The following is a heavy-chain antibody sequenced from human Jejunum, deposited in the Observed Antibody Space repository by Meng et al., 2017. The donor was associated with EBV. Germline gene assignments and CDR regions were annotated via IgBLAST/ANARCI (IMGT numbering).Heavy chain of an antibody. CDR2: IYYSGNT. D-gene: IGHD6-19*01. CDR1: GGSISNNLYY. Sequence: QGHLQESGPGLVKSSETLSLTCTVSGGSISNNLYYWGWIRQPPGKGLEWIGTIYYSGNTYYSPSLKSRVTISVDTSKNQFSLQLNSVTAADTAVYYCARYSSSSGWLDPWGQGTLVTVSS. J-gene: IGHJ5*02. CDR3: ARYSSSSGWLDP. V-gene: IGHV4-39*07.